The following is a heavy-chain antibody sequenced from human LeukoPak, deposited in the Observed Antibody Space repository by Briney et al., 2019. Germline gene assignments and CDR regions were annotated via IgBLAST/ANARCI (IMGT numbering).Heavy chain of an antibody. V-gene: IGHV1-18*01. Sequence: ASVEVSCKASGYTFTSYRISWVRQAPGQGLEWMGWISAYNGNTTYAQKLQGRVTMTTDTSTSTAYMELRSLRSDDTAVYYCARAGTYDFWSGYLRGHFDYWGQGTLVTVSS. J-gene: IGHJ4*02. CDR1: GYTFTSYR. CDR2: ISAYNGNT. CDR3: ARAGTYDFWSGYLRGHFDY. D-gene: IGHD3-3*01.